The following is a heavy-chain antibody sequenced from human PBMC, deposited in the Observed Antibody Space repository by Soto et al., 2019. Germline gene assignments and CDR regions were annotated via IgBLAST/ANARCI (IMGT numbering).Heavy chain of an antibody. V-gene: IGHV4-31*03. CDR1: GGSISSGGYY. CDR2: IYYSGST. J-gene: IGHJ6*02. Sequence: SETLSLTCTVSGGSISSGGYYWSWIRQHPGKGLEWIGYIYYSGSTYYNPSLKSRVTISADTSKNQFSLKLSSVTAADTAVYYCARDEIYYGSDPEDYYYGMDVWGQGTTVTVSS. CDR3: ARDEIYYGSDPEDYYYGMDV. D-gene: IGHD3-10*01.